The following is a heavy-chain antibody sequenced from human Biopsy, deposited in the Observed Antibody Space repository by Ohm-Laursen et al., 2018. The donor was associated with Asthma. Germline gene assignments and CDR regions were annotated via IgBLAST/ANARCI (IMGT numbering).Heavy chain of an antibody. J-gene: IGHJ4*02. CDR3: ARDVMEWYLPAFDF. D-gene: IGHD3-3*01. CDR2: ISGSSSYI. CDR1: GFTFRSYA. V-gene: IGHV3-21*01. Sequence: SLRLSCSASGFTFRSYAMHWVRQAPGKGLEWVSSISGSSSYIYYADSVNGRFTVSRDDSKNTLYLQMNSLRPDDTAVYYCARDVMEWYLPAFDFWGQGTLVTVSS.